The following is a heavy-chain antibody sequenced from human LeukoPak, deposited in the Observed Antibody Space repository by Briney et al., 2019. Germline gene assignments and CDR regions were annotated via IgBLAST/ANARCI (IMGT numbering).Heavy chain of an antibody. CDR2: IYYSGST. J-gene: IGHJ4*02. Sequence: SETLSLTCTVSGGSISSYYWSWIRQPPGKGLEWIGYIYYSGSTNYNPSLKSRVTISVDTSKNQFSLKLSSVTAADTAVYYCASTYSSGWYADWESNWGQGTLVTVSS. CDR1: GGSISSYY. V-gene: IGHV4-59*01. CDR3: ASTYSSGWYADWESN. D-gene: IGHD6-19*01.